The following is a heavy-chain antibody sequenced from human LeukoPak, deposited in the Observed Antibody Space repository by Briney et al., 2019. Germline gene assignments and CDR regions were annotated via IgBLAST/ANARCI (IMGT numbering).Heavy chain of an antibody. V-gene: IGHV3-74*01. D-gene: IGHD6-13*01. CDR3: VGELLTAAGTIGAFDI. J-gene: IGHJ3*02. CDR2: VNHDGTIT. CDR1: GFTFSSYW. Sequence: GGSLRLSCEASGFTFSSYWMHWVRQAPGKGLAWVSRVNHDGTITNYADSVKGRFTISRDNAKNTLYLQMSSLRAEDTAVYYCVGELLTAAGTIGAFDIWGRGTMVTVSS.